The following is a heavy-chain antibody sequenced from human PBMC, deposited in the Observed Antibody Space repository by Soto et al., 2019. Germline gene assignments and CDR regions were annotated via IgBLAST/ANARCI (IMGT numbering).Heavy chain of an antibody. J-gene: IGHJ6*03. Sequence: EVQLVESGGGLVQPGGSLRLSCAASGFTFSSYAMHWVRQAPGKGLEYVSAISSNGGSTYYANSVKGRFTISRDNSKNTLYLQMGRLRAEDMAVYYCARVYGSGSRPLGYYYYMDVWGKGTTVTVSS. V-gene: IGHV3-64*01. CDR1: GFTFSSYA. D-gene: IGHD3-10*01. CDR3: ARVYGSGSRPLGYYYYMDV. CDR2: ISSNGGST.